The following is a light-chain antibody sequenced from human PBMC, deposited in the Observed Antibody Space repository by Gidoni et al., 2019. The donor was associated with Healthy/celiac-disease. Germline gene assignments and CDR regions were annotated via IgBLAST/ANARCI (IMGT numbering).Light chain of an antibody. J-gene: IGLJ3*02. V-gene: IGLV1-47*01. CDR3: ASCDDSLSGRWV. CDR1: SSNIGSNY. Sequence: QSVLTQPHSASGTPGQRVTISCSGSSSNIGSNYVYWYQQLPGTAPKLLIYRNNQRPTGVPDRFSGSKSGISASLAISGLRSEDEADYDCASCDDSLSGRWVFGGGTKLTVL. CDR2: RNN.